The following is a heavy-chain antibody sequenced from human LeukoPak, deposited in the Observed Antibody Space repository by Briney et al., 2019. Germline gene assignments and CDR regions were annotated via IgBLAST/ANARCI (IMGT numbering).Heavy chain of an antibody. V-gene: IGHV3-74*01. CDR2: INSDGSFT. CDR1: GFTFSSYW. Sequence: GGSLRLSCAASGFTFSSYWMHRVRQAPGKGLVWVSRINSDGSFTTYADSVKGRFTISRDNAKNMLYLQMYSLRAEDTAVYYCARVQLGVGADGWGQGTLVTVSS. D-gene: IGHD1-26*01. J-gene: IGHJ4*02. CDR3: ARVQLGVGADG.